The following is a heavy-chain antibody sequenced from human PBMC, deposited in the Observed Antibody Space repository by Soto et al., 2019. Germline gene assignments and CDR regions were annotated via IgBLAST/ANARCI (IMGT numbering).Heavy chain of an antibody. CDR1: GFTFSTYT. V-gene: IGHV3-23*01. Sequence: EVQLLGSGGALLQPGGSLRLSCVASGFTFSTYTMAWVRQAPGKGLEWVSAISGSGGSPSYADSVQGRFSISRDNPRNTLYLQMNSLRGEDTAMYYCAKARCSTTNCYVPDYWGQGTLVTVSS. J-gene: IGHJ4*02. D-gene: IGHD2-2*01. CDR3: AKARCSTTNCYVPDY. CDR2: ISGSGGSP.